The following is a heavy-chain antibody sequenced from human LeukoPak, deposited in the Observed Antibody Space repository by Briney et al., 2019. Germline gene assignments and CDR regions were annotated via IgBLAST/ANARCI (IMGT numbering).Heavy chain of an antibody. CDR1: GGSVSSGSYY. Sequence: PSETLSLTCTVSGGSVSSGSYYWSWIRQPPGKGLEWIGYVYYSGSTNYNPSLKSRVTISVDTSKNQFSLKLSSVTAADTAVYYCARVAGDYGGNSRHLAHFDYWGQGTLVTVSS. CDR2: VYYSGST. CDR3: ARVAGDYGGNSRHLAHFDY. V-gene: IGHV4-61*01. D-gene: IGHD4-23*01. J-gene: IGHJ4*02.